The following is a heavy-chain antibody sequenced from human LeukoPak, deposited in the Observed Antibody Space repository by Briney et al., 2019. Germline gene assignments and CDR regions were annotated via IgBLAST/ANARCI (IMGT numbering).Heavy chain of an antibody. Sequence: SETLSLTCGVSGVSITSGNWWSWVRQPPGKGLEWIGNIYYSGNTNYNPSLKSRVTISVDTSKNQFSLKLSSVTAADTAVYYCARRNDFDIWGQGTMVTVSS. CDR2: IYYSGNT. CDR3: ARRNDFDI. CDR1: GVSITSGNW. J-gene: IGHJ3*02. V-gene: IGHV4-4*02.